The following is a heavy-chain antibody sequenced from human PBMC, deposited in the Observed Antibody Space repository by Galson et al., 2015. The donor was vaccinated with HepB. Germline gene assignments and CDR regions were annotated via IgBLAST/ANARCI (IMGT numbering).Heavy chain of an antibody. V-gene: IGHV3-30*18. D-gene: IGHD6-13*01. Sequence: SLRLSCAASGFTFSSYAIHWVRQAPGKGLEWVAVISYDGSNKYYADSVKGRFTISRDNSKNTLYLQMNSLRAEDTAVYYCAKPRIAAAGTSYFDYWGQGTLATVSS. CDR1: GFTFSSYA. CDR2: ISYDGSNK. CDR3: AKPRIAAAGTSYFDY. J-gene: IGHJ4*02.